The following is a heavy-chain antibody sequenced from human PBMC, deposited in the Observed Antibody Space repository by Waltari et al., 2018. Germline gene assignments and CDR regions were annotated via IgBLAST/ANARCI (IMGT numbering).Heavy chain of an antibody. CDR1: GDTFRSTG. D-gene: IGHD2-21*02. CDR3: ASGDSTLATVSIDS. J-gene: IGHJ4*02. V-gene: IGHV1-69*08. CDR2: IIPVFGTA. Sequence: QVRLVQSGAEVKKPGSSVRVSCKIPGDTFRSTGISWVRQAPGQGLEWMGRIIPVFGTAKYAQKFQDRVTLVADKSTSSVYMQLTTLRSGDTAVYYCASGDSTLATVSIDSWGQGTLVTVSP.